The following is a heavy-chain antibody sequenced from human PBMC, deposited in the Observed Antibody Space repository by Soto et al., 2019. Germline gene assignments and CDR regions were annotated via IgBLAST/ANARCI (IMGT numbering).Heavy chain of an antibody. Sequence: GGSLRLSCAASGFTISNYAMGWVRQAPGKGLEWVSSLSGSGDNTYYADSVKGRVTISRDNSRDNSKNTLYLQMNSLRAEDTAVYYCTRSRGWYTFDYWGQGTLVTVPQ. CDR2: LSGSGDNT. D-gene: IGHD6-19*01. CDR3: TRSRGWYTFDY. CDR1: GFTISNYA. V-gene: IGHV3-23*01. J-gene: IGHJ4*02.